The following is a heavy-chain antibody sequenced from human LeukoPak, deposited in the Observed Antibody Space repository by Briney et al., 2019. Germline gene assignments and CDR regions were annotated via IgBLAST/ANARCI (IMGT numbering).Heavy chain of an antibody. CDR1: GGSISSSSSY. CDR2: IYYSGST. V-gene: IGHV4-39*07. D-gene: IGHD3-10*01. Sequence: PSETLSLTCTVSGGSISSSSSYWGWIRQPTGKGLEWIGSIYYSGSTYYNPSLKSRVTISVDTSKNQFSLKLSSVTAADTAVYYCARDSKASLLWFGELSSPFDYWGQGTLVTVSS. CDR3: ARDSKASLLWFGELSSPFDY. J-gene: IGHJ4*02.